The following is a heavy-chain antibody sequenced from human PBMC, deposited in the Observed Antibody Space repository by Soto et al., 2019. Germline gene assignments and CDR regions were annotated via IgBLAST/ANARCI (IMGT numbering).Heavy chain of an antibody. V-gene: IGHV2-5*02. CDR3: APCTLHDYRDYAPGTSHVFDS. CDR1: GFSLSNSGVG. CDR2: IYGDNDK. D-gene: IGHD4-17*01. Sequence: QITLKESGPSPVKPTQTLTVTCTFSGFSLSNSGVGVAWIRQPPGKALEWLALIYGDNDKRYSPSLKTRLTITNDTSQNQVVLTMTNMDPVDTATYYCAPCTLHDYRDYAPGTSHVFDSWGQGTLVTVSS. J-gene: IGHJ4*02.